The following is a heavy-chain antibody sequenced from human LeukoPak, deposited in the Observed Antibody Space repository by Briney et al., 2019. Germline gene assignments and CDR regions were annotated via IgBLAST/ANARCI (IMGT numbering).Heavy chain of an antibody. D-gene: IGHD1-14*01. CDR3: ARSNQADDY. CDR1: GFTFSSYW. J-gene: IGHJ4*02. Sequence: GGSLTLSCAASGFTFSSYWMHWVRQVPGKGLVWVARINPGGSSITYADSVKSRFTISRDNAKNTLYLQMDSLRAEDTGVYYCARSNQADDYWGQGTLVTVSS. CDR2: INPGGSSI. V-gene: IGHV3-74*01.